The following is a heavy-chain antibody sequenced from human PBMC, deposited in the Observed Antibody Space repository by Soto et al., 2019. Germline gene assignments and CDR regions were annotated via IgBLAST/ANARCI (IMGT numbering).Heavy chain of an antibody. D-gene: IGHD4-17*01. V-gene: IGHV1-2*02. CDR2: INPNSGGT. CDR3: ARDWHGDSTFDY. Sequence: QVQLVQSGAEVKKPGASVKVSCKASGYTFTGYYLHWVRQVPGQGLEWMGWINPNSGGTNYAQNFQGRVTMTRDTSISTAYMELSRLRSDDTAVYYCARDWHGDSTFDYWGQGTLVTVSS. CDR1: GYTFTGYY. J-gene: IGHJ4*02.